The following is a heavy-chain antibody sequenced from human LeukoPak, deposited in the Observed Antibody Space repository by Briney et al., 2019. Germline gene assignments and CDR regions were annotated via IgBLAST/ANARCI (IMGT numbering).Heavy chain of an antibody. CDR1: GGSISSHY. J-gene: IGHJ3*02. Sequence: PSETLSLTCTVSGGSISSHYWSWIRQPPGRGLEWIGYIYYSGSTNYNPSLKSRVTISVDTSKNQFSLKLSSVTAADTAVYYCARDSKRPRGAFDIWGQGTMVTVSS. D-gene: IGHD6-6*01. CDR2: IYYSGST. V-gene: IGHV4-59*11. CDR3: ARDSKRPRGAFDI.